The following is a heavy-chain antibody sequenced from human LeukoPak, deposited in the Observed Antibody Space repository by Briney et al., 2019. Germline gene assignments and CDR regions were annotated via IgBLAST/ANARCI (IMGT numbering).Heavy chain of an antibody. V-gene: IGHV1-2*02. CDR1: GYTFTGYY. CDR2: INPNSGGT. CDR3: ARVDVVVPAAISY. D-gene: IGHD2-2*01. Sequence: ASVKVSCKASGYTFTGYYMHWVRQAPGQGLEWMGWINPNSGGTNYAQKFQGRVTMTRDTSISTAYMELSRLSSDDTAVYYCARVDVVVPAAISYWGQGTLVTVSS. J-gene: IGHJ4*02.